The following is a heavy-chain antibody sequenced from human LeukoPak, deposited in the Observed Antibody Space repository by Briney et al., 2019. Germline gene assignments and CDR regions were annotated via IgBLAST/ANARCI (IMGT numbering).Heavy chain of an antibody. V-gene: IGHV3-30*02. CDR1: GFTFSNNG. Sequence: PGGSLRLSCAASGFTFSNNGMLWVRQTPGKGLEGVAFTRYDESKTFYGDSVRGRFTISRDNSKNTLYLQMNSLTTDDSAVYYCAKARYSGSPALDFWGQGTLVTVSS. CDR3: AKARYSGSPALDF. CDR2: TRYDESKT. J-gene: IGHJ4*02. D-gene: IGHD1-26*01.